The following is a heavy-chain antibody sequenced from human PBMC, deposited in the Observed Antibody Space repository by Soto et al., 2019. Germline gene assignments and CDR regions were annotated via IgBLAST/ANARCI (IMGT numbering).Heavy chain of an antibody. Sequence: EVQLLESGGGLVQPGGSLRLSCTASGFTFTSYAMSWVRQAPGKGLEWVSAISASGGNSYYADSVKGRFTTSRDNAKDTVYLQIVGLSAGVTAVDYGGHWAEGSQDYFDSWGQGTLVTVSS. CDR1: GFTFTSYA. CDR3: GHWAEGSQDYFDS. J-gene: IGHJ4*02. CDR2: ISASGGNS. V-gene: IGHV3-23*01. D-gene: IGHD2-15*01.